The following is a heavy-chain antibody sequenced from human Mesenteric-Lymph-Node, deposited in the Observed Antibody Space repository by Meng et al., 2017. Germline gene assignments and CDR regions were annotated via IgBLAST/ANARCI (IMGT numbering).Heavy chain of an antibody. D-gene: IGHD2-8*01. Sequence: QWLLQESGPGLVKPSGTLSLTCAVSGGSISSSNWWSWVRQPPGKGLEWIGKIYHSGITIYNPSLKSRVTMSVDNSKNQFSLKLNSMTAADTAVYYCARDARPNWFDPWGQGTLVTVSS. V-gene: IGHV4-4*02. J-gene: IGHJ5*02. CDR3: ARDARPNWFDP. CDR1: GGSISSSNW. CDR2: IYHSGIT.